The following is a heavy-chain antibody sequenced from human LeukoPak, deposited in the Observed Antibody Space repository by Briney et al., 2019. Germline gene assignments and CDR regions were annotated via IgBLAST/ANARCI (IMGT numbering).Heavy chain of an antibody. V-gene: IGHV3-74*01. J-gene: IGHJ4*02. CDR2: LSTDGSST. Sequence: GGSLRLSCAASGFTFDDYAMHWVRQAPGKGLVWVSRLSTDGSSTNYADSVQGRFTISRDNAKNTLYLQMNSLRAEDTAVYYCARGIRASLDHWGQGTLVTVSS. D-gene: IGHD2/OR15-2a*01. CDR3: ARGIRASLDH. CDR1: GFTFDDYA.